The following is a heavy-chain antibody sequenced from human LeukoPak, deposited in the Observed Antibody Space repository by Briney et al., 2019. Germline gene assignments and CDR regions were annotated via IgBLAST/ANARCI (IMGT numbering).Heavy chain of an antibody. Sequence: SETLSLTSTVSGGSISSYYWSWIRQPAGKGLEWIGRFHTTGSTNYNPSLKSRVTMSVDTSKNQFSLKLSSVTAADTAVYYCARDQYYYDSSAYYRFDYWGQGTLVTVSS. D-gene: IGHD3-22*01. CDR3: ARDQYYYDSSAYYRFDY. CDR2: FHTTGST. J-gene: IGHJ4*02. V-gene: IGHV4-4*07. CDR1: GGSISSYY.